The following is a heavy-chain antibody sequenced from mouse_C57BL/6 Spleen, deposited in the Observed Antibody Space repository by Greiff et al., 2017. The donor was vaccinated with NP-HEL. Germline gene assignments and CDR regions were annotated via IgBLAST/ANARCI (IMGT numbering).Heavy chain of an antibody. CDR3: TRNGRFDY. CDR2: IDPETGGT. D-gene: IGHD3-1*01. CDR1: GYTFTDYE. V-gene: IGHV1-15*01. J-gene: IGHJ2*01. Sequence: QVHVKQSGAELVRPGASVTLSCKASGYTFTDYEMHWVKQTPVHGLEWIGAIDPETGGTAYNQKFKGKAILTADKSSSTAYMELRSLTSEDSAVYYCTRNGRFDYWGQGTTLTVSS.